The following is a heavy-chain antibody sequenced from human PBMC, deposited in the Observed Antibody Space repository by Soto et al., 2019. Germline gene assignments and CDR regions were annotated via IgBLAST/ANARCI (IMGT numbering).Heavy chain of an antibody. CDR2: TYYRSKWDN. CDR1: GDSVSNNSAA. V-gene: IGHV6-1*01. CDR3: ARAPAAGIDWFAP. D-gene: IGHD6-13*01. Sequence: SQTLSLTCAISGDSVSNNSAAWNWIIQSPSRGLEWPGTTYYRSKWDNDVALFVRSRITIKPDTSKNQFSLQLSSLAPEDTAVYYFARAPAAGIDWFAPWGQGTLVPVSS. J-gene: IGHJ5*02.